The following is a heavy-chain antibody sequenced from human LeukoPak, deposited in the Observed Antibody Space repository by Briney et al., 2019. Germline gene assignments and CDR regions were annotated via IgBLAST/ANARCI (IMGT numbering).Heavy chain of an antibody. CDR2: IAGTGGST. CDR3: AKEYSGSFSPFPSYFDY. J-gene: IGHJ4*02. Sequence: GGSLRLSCAASGFTCNKYAMNWVRQPPGKGREWVTSIAGTGGSTYYGDSVKGRFTISRDNSKNTLYMQMNSLRADDTAVYYCAKEYSGSFSPFPSYFDYWGQGTLVSVSS. CDR1: GFTCNKYA. V-gene: IGHV3-23*01. D-gene: IGHD1-26*01.